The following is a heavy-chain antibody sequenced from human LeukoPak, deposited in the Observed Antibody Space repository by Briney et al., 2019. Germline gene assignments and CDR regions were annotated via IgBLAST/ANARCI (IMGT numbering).Heavy chain of an antibody. J-gene: IGHJ4*02. CDR1: GFSFSSYS. V-gene: IGHV3-30*09. Sequence: GGSLRLSCAASGFSFSSYSMHWVRQAPGKGLEWVAELLYDGSHEFYADVAKGRFAISRDNSKNTLYLQMNSLRAEDMAVYYCALQRTLWQQLLDYWGQGTLVTVSS. CDR3: ALQRTLWQQLLDY. CDR2: LLYDGSHE. D-gene: IGHD6-13*01.